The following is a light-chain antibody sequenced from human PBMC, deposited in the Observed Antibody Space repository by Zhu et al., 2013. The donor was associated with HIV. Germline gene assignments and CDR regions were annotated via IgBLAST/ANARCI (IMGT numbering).Light chain of an antibody. CDR2: AAS. V-gene: IGKV1-27*01. CDR1: RGVSNY. J-gene: IGKJ4*01. CDR3: QKYDDAPLT. Sequence: VQMTQSPSSLSASVGDRITITCRASRGVSNYLAWYQQKPGKVPKLLIYAASTLQSGVPSRFSGRGFGTDFTLTVSSLQPEDVATYYCQKYDDAPLTFGGGTKVEIK.